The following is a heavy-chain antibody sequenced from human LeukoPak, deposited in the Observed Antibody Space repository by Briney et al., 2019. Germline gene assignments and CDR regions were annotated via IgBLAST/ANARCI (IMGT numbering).Heavy chain of an antibody. CDR1: GGSISSYY. Sequence: SETLSLTCTVSGGSISSYYWSWIRQPPGKGLEWIGYIYYSGSTNYNPSLKSRVTISVDTSKNQFSLKLSSVTAADTAVYYCASGEIVYGSGSYQPYFDYWGQGTQVTVSS. CDR3: ASGEIVYGSGSYQPYFDY. D-gene: IGHD3-10*01. V-gene: IGHV4-59*01. J-gene: IGHJ4*02. CDR2: IYYSGST.